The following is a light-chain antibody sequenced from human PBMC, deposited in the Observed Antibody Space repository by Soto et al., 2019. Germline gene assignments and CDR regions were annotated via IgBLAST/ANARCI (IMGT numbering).Light chain of an antibody. Sequence: EIVLTQSPGTLSLSPGERATLSCRASQSVSSRYLAWYQQKPGQAPRLLIYGASIRSTGIADRFSGSGSGTDFTLTISRLEPEDVAIYYCQQYGRSPLVTFGQGTQLEIK. CDR2: GAS. CDR1: QSVSSRY. J-gene: IGKJ5*01. CDR3: QQYGRSPLVT. V-gene: IGKV3-20*01.